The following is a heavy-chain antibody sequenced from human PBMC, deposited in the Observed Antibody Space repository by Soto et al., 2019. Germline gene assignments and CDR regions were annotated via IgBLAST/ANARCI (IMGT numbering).Heavy chain of an antibody. CDR3: AREGGIAVAPDAFDI. CDR2: ISYDGSNK. CDR1: GFTFSSYA. D-gene: IGHD6-19*01. Sequence: PGGSLRLSCAASGFTFSSYAMHWVRQAPGKGLEWVAVISYDGSNKYYADSVKGRFTISRDNSKNTLYLQMNSLRAEDTAVYYCAREGGIAVAPDAFDIWGQGTMVTVSS. V-gene: IGHV3-30-3*01. J-gene: IGHJ3*02.